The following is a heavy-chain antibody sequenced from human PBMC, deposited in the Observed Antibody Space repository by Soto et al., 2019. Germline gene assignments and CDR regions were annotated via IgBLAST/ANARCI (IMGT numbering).Heavy chain of an antibody. CDR3: AKDLGYSYGHYYGMDV. Sequence: PGGSLRLSCAASGFTFDDYTMHWVRQAPGKGLEWVSLISWDGGSTYYADSVKGRFTISRDNSKNSLYLQMNSLRTEDTALYYCAKDLGYSYGHYYGMDVWGQGTTVTRLL. D-gene: IGHD5-18*01. V-gene: IGHV3-43*01. CDR1: GFTFDDYT. J-gene: IGHJ6*02. CDR2: ISWDGGST.